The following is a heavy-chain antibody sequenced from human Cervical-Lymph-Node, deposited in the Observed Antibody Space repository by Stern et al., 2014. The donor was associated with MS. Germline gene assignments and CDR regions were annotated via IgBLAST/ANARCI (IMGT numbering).Heavy chain of an antibody. CDR1: GYTFTSYH. V-gene: IGHV1-46*01. CDR3: ARRSPSSGWHDY. CDR2: INLSDGST. D-gene: IGHD6-19*01. Sequence: QVQLVQSEAEVKKPGASVKVSCKGSGYTFTSYHMHWVRQAPGQGLEWMGIINLSDGSTNYAQQFQGRVTLTRDTSASTVYMELSSLRSDDTAVYYCARRSPSSGWHDYWGQGTLVTVSS. J-gene: IGHJ4*02.